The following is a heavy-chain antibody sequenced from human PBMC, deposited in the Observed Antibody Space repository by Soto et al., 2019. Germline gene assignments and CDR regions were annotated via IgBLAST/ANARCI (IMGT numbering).Heavy chain of an antibody. CDR1: GTSVSGANW. J-gene: IGHJ4*02. CDR2: IHSSGNT. Sequence: QVQLQESGPGLVDPLGNLSLTCAVSGTSVSGANWWGWVRQPPGKGLEWIGEIHSSGNTDYNPSLKSRVTISRDMSKNEFSLKLTSVTAADTAVYYCARTGPYSSGNNWGQGTLVTVSS. V-gene: IGHV4-4*02. CDR3: ARTGPYSSGNN. D-gene: IGHD3-22*01.